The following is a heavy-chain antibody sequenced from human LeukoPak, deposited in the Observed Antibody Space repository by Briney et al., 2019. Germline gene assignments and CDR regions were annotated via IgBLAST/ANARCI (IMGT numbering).Heavy chain of an antibody. CDR3: AKDWSAAH. Sequence: GGSLRLSCAASGFTFTNYAMTWVRQAAGKGLEWVSAISVGGAKTHYADSVRGRFTISRDDSKKTLYLQMSRLRAEDTAVYYCAKDWSAAHWGQGTLVTVSS. J-gene: IGHJ4*02. CDR2: ISVGGAKT. CDR1: GFTFTNYA. V-gene: IGHV3-23*01. D-gene: IGHD2-15*01.